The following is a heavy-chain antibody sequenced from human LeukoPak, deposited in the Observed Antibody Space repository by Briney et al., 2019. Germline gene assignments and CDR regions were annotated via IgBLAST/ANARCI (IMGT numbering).Heavy chain of an antibody. V-gene: IGHV3-21*01. CDR1: GFTFSSYS. Sequence: GGSLRLSCAASGFTFSSYSMNWVRQAPGKGLEWVSSISSSSSYIYYADSVKGRFTISRDNAKNSLYLQMNSLRAEDTAVYYCARDAAEYYDFWSGYLRYMDVWGKGTTVTVSS. CDR3: ARDAAEYYDFWSGYLRYMDV. D-gene: IGHD3-3*01. CDR2: ISSSSSYI. J-gene: IGHJ6*03.